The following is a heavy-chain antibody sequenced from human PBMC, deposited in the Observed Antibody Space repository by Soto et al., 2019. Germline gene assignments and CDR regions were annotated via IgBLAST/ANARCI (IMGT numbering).Heavy chain of an antibody. V-gene: IGHV1-69*13. J-gene: IGHJ4*02. CDR1: GYTFASYA. D-gene: IGHD3-10*01. CDR2: IIPIFGTA. CDR3: ASAPSLGYYGSGSYYRPLRY. Sequence: ASVKVSCKASGYTFASYAISWVRQAPGQGLEWMGGIIPIFGTANYAQKFQGRVTITADESTSTAYMELSSLRSEDTAVYYCASAPSLGYYGSGSYYRPLRYWGQGTLVTVSS.